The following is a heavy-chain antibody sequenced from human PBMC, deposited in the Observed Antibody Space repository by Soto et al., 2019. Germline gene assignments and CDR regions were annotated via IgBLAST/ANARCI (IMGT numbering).Heavy chain of an antibody. CDR2: IFHSGST. CDR1: GGSIGSNNW. CDR3: ARVYSGSYSDS. D-gene: IGHD1-26*01. Sequence: QVQLQESGPGLVKPSGTLSLTCAVSGGSIGSNNWWSWVRQPPGKGLEWIGEIFHSGSTHYSPSLKSRVTISVDKSKKYFSLNLTSVTAADTAVYYCARVYSGSYSDSWGQGTLVTVSS. J-gene: IGHJ4*02. V-gene: IGHV4-4*02.